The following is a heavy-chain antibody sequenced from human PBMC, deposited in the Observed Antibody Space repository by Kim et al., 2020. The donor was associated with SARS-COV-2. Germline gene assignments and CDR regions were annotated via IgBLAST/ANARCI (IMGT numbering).Heavy chain of an antibody. CDR1: GFTFSSYD. Sequence: GGSLRLSCAASGFTFSSYDMHWVRQATGKGLEWVSAIGTAGDTYYPGSVKGRFTISRENAKNSLYLQMNSLRAGDTAVYYCARATGMVRGVIGYYYGMDVWGQGTTVTVSS. D-gene: IGHD3-10*01. V-gene: IGHV3-13*01. CDR2: IGTAGDT. J-gene: IGHJ6*02. CDR3: ARATGMVRGVIGYYYGMDV.